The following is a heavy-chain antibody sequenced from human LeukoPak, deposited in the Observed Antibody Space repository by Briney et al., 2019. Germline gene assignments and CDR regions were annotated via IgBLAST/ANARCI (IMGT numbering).Heavy chain of an antibody. CDR1: GYTFTSYG. D-gene: IGHD2-15*01. CDR2: ISAYNGNT. Sequence: DSVKVSCKASGYTFTSYGISWVRQAPGQGLEWMGWISAYNGNTNYAQKLQGRVTMTTDTTTSTAYMELRSLRSDDTAVYYCARDRPTGRKVSDYYYYGMDVWGQGTTVTVSS. J-gene: IGHJ6*02. CDR3: ARDRPTGRKVSDYYYYGMDV. V-gene: IGHV1-18*01.